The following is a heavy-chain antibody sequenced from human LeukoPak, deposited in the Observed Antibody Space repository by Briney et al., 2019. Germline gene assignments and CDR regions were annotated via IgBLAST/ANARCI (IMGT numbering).Heavy chain of an antibody. Sequence: ASVKVSCKASGYSFITHDINWVRQAPGQGLEYMGWVNPNSGNTGYAQNFQGRVTMTRDTSTTTAYMELSNLRSDDTAVYYCARGGTMVRGVNALGNYGMDVWGQGTTVTVSS. V-gene: IGHV1-8*01. CDR1: GYSFITHD. J-gene: IGHJ6*02. CDR2: VNPNSGNT. D-gene: IGHD3-10*01. CDR3: ARGGTMVRGVNALGNYGMDV.